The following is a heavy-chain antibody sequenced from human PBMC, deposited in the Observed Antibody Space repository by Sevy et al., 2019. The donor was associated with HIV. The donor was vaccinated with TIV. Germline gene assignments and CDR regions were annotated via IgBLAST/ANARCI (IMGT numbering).Heavy chain of an antibody. Sequence: GGSLRLSCAASGFTVSSNYMSWFPQAPGKGLEWVSVIYSGGSTYYADSVKGRFTISRDNSKNTLYLQMNSLRAEDTAVYYCARDPFLNWDGDIWGQGTMVTVSS. V-gene: IGHV3-53*01. CDR1: GFTVSSNY. CDR3: ARDPFLNWDGDI. D-gene: IGHD1-20*01. J-gene: IGHJ3*02. CDR2: IYSGGST.